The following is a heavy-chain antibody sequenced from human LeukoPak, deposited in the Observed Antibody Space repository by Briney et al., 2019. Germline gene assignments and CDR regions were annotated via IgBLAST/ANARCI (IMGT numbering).Heavy chain of an antibody. V-gene: IGHV1-69*05. D-gene: IGHD3-10*01. CDR3: ARTESGSYYTIDY. J-gene: IGHJ4*02. CDR1: GGTFSSYA. CDR2: IIPIFGTA. Sequence: ASVKVSCKASGGTFSSYAISWVRQAPGQGLEWMGRIIPIFGTANYAQKFQGRVTITTDESTSTAYMELSSLRSEDTAVYYCARTESGSYYTIDYWGQGTLVTVSS.